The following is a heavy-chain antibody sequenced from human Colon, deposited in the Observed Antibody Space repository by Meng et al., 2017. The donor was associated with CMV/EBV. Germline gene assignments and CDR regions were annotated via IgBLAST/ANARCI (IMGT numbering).Heavy chain of an antibody. CDR3: AKDGGQPGTMYFSFDV. Sequence: SGFTFSINGMHWVRQAPGKGLEWLGFVKFDGTTHYSDSAKGRFTISKDNSKATLYLQVSSLRSEDTAIYYCAKDGGQPGTMYFSFDVWGEGTMVTVSS. CDR1: GFTFSING. CDR2: VKFDGTT. D-gene: IGHD3-10*02. V-gene: IGHV3-30*02. J-gene: IGHJ3*01.